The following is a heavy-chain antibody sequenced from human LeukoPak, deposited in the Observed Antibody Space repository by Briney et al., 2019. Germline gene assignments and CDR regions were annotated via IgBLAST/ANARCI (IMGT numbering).Heavy chain of an antibody. D-gene: IGHD3-22*01. Sequence: ASVKVSCKAPGYTFTSYAMNWVRQAPGQGLEWMGWINAGNGNTKYSQKFQGRVTITRDTSASTAYMELSSLRSEDTAVYYCARDSDYYDSSGYYYLGSGDAFDIWGQGTMVTVSS. CDR1: GYTFTSYA. CDR3: ARDSDYYDSSGYYYLGSGDAFDI. V-gene: IGHV1-3*01. J-gene: IGHJ3*02. CDR2: INAGNGNT.